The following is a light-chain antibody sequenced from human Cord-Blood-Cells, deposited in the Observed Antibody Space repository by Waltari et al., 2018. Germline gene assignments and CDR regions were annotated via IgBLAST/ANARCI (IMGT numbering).Light chain of an antibody. CDR3: SSYTSSSTLVV. Sequence: QSALTQPAPLSGSPGPSITIPCTGPSSDVGGSNYFPWYQQHPGKAPKLMIYDVSNRPSGVSNRFSGSKSGNTASLTISGLQAEDEADYYCSSYTSSSTLVVFGGGTKLTVL. CDR1: SSDVGGSNY. V-gene: IGLV2-14*01. CDR2: DVS. J-gene: IGLJ2*01.